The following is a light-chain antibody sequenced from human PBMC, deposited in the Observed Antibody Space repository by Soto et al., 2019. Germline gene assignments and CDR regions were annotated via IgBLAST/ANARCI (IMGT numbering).Light chain of an antibody. V-gene: IGLV2-14*01. CDR2: AVS. CDR3: SSSRSSDTLEV. CDR1: SDDIGAYDY. J-gene: IGLJ1*01. Sequence: ALTQPSSVSASPGQSVAISCTGTSDDIGAYDYVSWYQQHPGKAPKLILYAVSNRPSAVSTRFSGPKSGNTDSLTISGVQADDEADYYCSSSRSSDTLEVFGTGTKVTVL.